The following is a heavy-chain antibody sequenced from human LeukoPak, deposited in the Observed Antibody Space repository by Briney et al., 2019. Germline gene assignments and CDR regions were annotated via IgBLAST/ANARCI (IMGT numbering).Heavy chain of an antibody. CDR3: ARISSTGYAPISGYFDY. CDR2: IYSSGST. J-gene: IGHJ4*02. V-gene: IGHV4-39*07. Sequence: SETLSLTCTVSGGSISSSGYYWGWIRQPPGKGLEWIGSIYSSGSTYYNPSLKSRVTISINTSKNQFSLKLNSVTAADTAVYYCARISSTGYAPISGYFDYWGQGTLVTVSS. CDR1: GGSISSSGYY. D-gene: IGHD3-9*01.